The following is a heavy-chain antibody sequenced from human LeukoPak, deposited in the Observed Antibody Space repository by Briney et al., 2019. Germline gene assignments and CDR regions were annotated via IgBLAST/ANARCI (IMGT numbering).Heavy chain of an antibody. Sequence: SETLSPTCTVSGGSVSSGSYYWSWIRQPPGKGLEWIGYTYYSGSTNYNPSLKSRVTISVDTSKNQFSLKLSSVTAADTAVYYCARDGGIAAAGSNYYYGMDVWGKGTTVTVSS. D-gene: IGHD6-13*01. CDR1: GGSVSSGSYY. J-gene: IGHJ6*04. CDR3: ARDGGIAAAGSNYYYGMDV. V-gene: IGHV4-61*01. CDR2: TYYSGST.